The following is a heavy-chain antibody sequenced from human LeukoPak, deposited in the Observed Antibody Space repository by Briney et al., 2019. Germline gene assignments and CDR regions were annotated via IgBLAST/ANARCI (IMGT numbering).Heavy chain of an antibody. V-gene: IGHV4-30-2*01. CDR3: ARERVLRFRTGESYYYYYYGMDV. D-gene: IGHD3-3*01. CDR1: GGSISSGGYS. Sequence: PSQTLSLTCAVSGGSISSGGYSWSWIRQPPGKGLEWIGYIYHSGSTYYNPSLKSRVTKSVDRSKNQFSLKLSSVTAADTAVYYCARERVLRFRTGESYYYYYYGMDVWGQGTTVTVSS. J-gene: IGHJ6*02. CDR2: IYHSGST.